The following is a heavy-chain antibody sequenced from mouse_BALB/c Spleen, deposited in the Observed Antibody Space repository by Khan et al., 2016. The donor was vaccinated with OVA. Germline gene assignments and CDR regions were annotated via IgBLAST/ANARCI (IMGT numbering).Heavy chain of an antibody. V-gene: IGHV2-2*02. Sequence: QVQLKESGPGLVQPSQSLSITCTVSGFSLSSYGVHWVRQSPGKGLEWLGVIWSGGSTAYNAAFISRLSISKDNSKSQVFFKMNSLLANDTAIYYCARNGDYVHWYFEDWGAGTTVTVSS. CDR1: GFSLSSYG. J-gene: IGHJ1*01. CDR3: ARNGDYVHWYFED. D-gene: IGHD2-13*01. CDR2: IWSGGST.